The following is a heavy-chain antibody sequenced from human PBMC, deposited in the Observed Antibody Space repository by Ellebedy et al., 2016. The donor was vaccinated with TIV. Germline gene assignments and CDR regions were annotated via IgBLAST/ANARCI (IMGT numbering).Heavy chain of an antibody. CDR3: AREVPYSSSWFGMDV. V-gene: IGHV1-2*04. Sequence: ASVKVSXXASGYTFTGYYIHWVRQAPGQGLEWMGWINPNSGGTNYAQKFQGWVTMTRDTSISTAYMELSRLRSDDTAVYYCAREVPYSSSWFGMDVWGQGTTVTVSS. CDR1: GYTFTGYY. D-gene: IGHD6-13*01. J-gene: IGHJ6*02. CDR2: INPNSGGT.